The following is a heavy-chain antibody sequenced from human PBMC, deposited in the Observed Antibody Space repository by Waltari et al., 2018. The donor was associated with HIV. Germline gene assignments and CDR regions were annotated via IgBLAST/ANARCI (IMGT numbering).Heavy chain of an antibody. J-gene: IGHJ4*02. Sequence: VQLQKSGAGLLKPSETLSLTCAVHRGYFSGYYWSWTRHPPAKGLEWIGEINHSGSTNYNPSLKSRVTISVDTSKNQFSLKLSSVTAADTAVYYCARGRYYYDSSDTGRYYFDYWGQGTLVTVSS. CDR1: RGYFSGYY. CDR2: INHSGST. V-gene: IGHV4-34*01. D-gene: IGHD3-22*01. CDR3: ARGRYYYDSSDTGRYYFDY.